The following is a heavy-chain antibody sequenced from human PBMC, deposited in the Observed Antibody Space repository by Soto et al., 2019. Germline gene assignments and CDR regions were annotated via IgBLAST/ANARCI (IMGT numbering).Heavy chain of an antibody. J-gene: IGHJ6*03. CDR2: ITNNGGRT. CDR1: GFTFSTYA. CDR3: ARSAKFDWLYYYHYYMDV. Sequence: EVQMVESGGGLVQPGGSLRLSCAASGFTFSTYAMHWVRQAPGKGLEYVSAITNNGGRTYYVNSGKGRLTISRDNSKNTLYLQMGSLRAGDMAVYYCARSAKFDWLYYYHYYMDVWGKGTTVTVSS. D-gene: IGHD3-9*01. V-gene: IGHV3-64*01.